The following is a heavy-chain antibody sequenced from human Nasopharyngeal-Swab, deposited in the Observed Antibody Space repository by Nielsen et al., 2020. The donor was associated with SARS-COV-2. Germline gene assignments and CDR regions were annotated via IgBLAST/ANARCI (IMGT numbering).Heavy chain of an antibody. V-gene: IGHV3-30*03. CDR1: GFTFSSYG. CDR3: ATPGTRCSGDTCNMWVFDY. J-gene: IGHJ4*02. CDR2: ISYDGSNK. Sequence: GGSLRLSCAASGFTFSSYGMHWVRQAPGKGLEWVAVISYDGSNKYYADSMKGRFTISRDNSKNTLYLQMHSLRAEDTAVYYCATPGTRCSGDTCNMWVFDYWGQGTLVTVSS. D-gene: IGHD2-15*01.